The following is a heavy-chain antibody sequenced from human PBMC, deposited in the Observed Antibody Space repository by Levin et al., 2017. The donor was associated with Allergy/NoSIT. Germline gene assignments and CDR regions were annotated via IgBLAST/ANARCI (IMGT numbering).Heavy chain of an antibody. D-gene: IGHD3-3*01. CDR1: GFTFTRHG. CDR3: ARRTHYDFWTGFPNYYLDY. J-gene: IGHJ4*02. Sequence: ASVKVSCKTSGFTFTRHGISWVRQAPGQGLEWMGWISVYNDDTMYAQKFQGRVTMTTDTSTNTAYMELRSLRSEDTAIYYCARRTHYDFWTGFPNYYLDYWGQGSLVTVSS. CDR2: ISVYNDDT. V-gene: IGHV1-18*01.